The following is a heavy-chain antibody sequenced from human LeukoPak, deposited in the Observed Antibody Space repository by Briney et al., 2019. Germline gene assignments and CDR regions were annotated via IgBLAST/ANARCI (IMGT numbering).Heavy chain of an antibody. CDR3: VQDWAWGAFGY. CDR2: ISYDGSNK. Sequence: PGGSLRLSCAASGFTFSSYAMHWVRQAPGKGLEWVAVISYDGSNKYYADSVKGRFTISRDNSKNTLYLQMNRLGAEDTAIYYCVQDWAWGAFGYWGQGTLVTVSS. CDR1: GFTFSSYA. V-gene: IGHV3-30*04. J-gene: IGHJ4*02. D-gene: IGHD7-27*01.